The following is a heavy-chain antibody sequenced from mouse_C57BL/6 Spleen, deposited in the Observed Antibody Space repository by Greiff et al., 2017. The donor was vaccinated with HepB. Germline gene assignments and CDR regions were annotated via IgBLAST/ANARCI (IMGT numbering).Heavy chain of an antibody. J-gene: IGHJ4*01. CDR3: ARGGIYYYGSSPHYYAMDY. CDR1: GYTFTDYY. Sequence: VKVVESGAELVRPGASVKLSCKASGYTFTDYYINWVKQRPGQGLEWIARIYPGSGNTYYNEKFKGKATLTAEKSSSTAYMQLSSLTSEDSAVYFCARGGIYYYGSSPHYYAMDYWGQGTSVTVSS. D-gene: IGHD1-1*01. V-gene: IGHV1-76*01. CDR2: IYPGSGNT.